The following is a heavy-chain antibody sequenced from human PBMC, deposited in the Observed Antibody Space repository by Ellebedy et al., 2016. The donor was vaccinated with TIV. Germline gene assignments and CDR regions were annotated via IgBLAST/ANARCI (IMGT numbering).Heavy chain of an antibody. CDR2: IWYDGSNK. J-gene: IGHJ5*02. V-gene: IGHV3-33*01. D-gene: IGHD3-9*01. Sequence: GGSLRLSXAASGFTFSSYGMHWVRQAPGKGLEWVAVIWYDGSNKYYADSVKGRFTISRYNSKNTLYLQMNSLRAEDTAVYYCARARLDWNWFDPWGQGTLVTVSS. CDR1: GFTFSSYG. CDR3: ARARLDWNWFDP.